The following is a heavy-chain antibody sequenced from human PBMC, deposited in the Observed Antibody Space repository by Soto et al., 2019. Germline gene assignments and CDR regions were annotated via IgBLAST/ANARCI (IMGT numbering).Heavy chain of an antibody. D-gene: IGHD3-10*01. V-gene: IGHV3-7*03. J-gene: IGHJ4*02. CDR1: GFNVMSYW. CDR2: IKEDGSEI. CDR3: EKFSSQRSGSYYPLDS. Sequence: GGSLRVSCAVSGFNVMSYWMSWVLQAPGQGLEWVASIKEDGSEIYYLHSVKVRFTISRDSSKNTVSLQMNNVTAEDTALYYCEKFSSQRSGSYYPLDSWGQGTRVTVSS.